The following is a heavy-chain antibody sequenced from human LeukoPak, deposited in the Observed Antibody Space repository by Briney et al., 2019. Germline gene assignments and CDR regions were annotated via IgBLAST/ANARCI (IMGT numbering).Heavy chain of an antibody. Sequence: SETLSLTCTVSGGSIRSYYWSWIRQPPGKGLEWIGYIYYSGGTNYNPSLKSRVTMSVDTSKNQFSLKLTSVTAADTAVYYCAREGSSWYSAVDVRGQGTTVTVSS. V-gene: IGHV4-59*01. CDR2: IYYSGGT. J-gene: IGHJ6*02. D-gene: IGHD6-13*01. CDR3: AREGSSWYSAVDV. CDR1: GGSIRSYY.